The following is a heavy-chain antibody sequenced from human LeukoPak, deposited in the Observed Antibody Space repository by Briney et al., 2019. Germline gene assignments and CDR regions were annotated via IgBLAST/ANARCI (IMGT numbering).Heavy chain of an antibody. J-gene: IGHJ4*02. CDR2: ISSRSSYI. Sequence: PGGSLRLSCAASGFIFSSYSMNWVRQAPGKGLEWVSSISSRSSYIYYADSVKGRFTLSRDNAKNSLYLQMNSLRAEDTAVYYCAREGTGTNTFDYWGQGTLVTVSS. D-gene: IGHD1-7*01. CDR3: AREGTGTNTFDY. CDR1: GFIFSSYS. V-gene: IGHV3-21*01.